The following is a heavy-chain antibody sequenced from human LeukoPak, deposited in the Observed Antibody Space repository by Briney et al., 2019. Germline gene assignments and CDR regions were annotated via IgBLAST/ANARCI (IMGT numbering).Heavy chain of an antibody. V-gene: IGHV4-59*01. J-gene: IGHJ3*02. CDR1: GGSISSYY. CDR3: ARMGDSGWYKGDDASDI. Sequence: ETLSLTCTVSGGSISSYYWSWIRQPPGKGLEWIGYIYYSGSTNYNPSLKSRVTISVDTSKNQFSLKLSSVTAADTAVYYCARMGDSGWYKGDDASDIWGQGTMVTVSS. D-gene: IGHD6-19*01. CDR2: IYYSGST.